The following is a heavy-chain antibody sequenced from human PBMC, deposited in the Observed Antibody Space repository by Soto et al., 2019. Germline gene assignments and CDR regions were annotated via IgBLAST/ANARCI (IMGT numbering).Heavy chain of an antibody. CDR2: IRSKAYGGKT. J-gene: IGHJ4*02. CDR1: GFTFGGYA. V-gene: IGHV3-49*04. Sequence: GSLSLSCTASGFTFGGYAMSWVRQAPGKGLEWVGVIRSKAYGGKTEYAATVKGRFTISRDDSKSIAYLQMNSLKTEDTAVSYCTRRNRGRELLRSKRPSYYLDFWGQGTLVTVSS. D-gene: IGHD1-26*01. CDR3: TRRNRGRELLRSKRPSYYLDF.